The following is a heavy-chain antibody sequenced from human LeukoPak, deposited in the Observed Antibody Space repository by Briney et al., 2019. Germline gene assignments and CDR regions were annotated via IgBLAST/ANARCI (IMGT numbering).Heavy chain of an antibody. D-gene: IGHD3-22*01. CDR3: ARDGGAYYYDSSGPRPGVFYY. V-gene: IGHV4-31*03. J-gene: IGHJ4*02. CDR1: GGSISSGGYY. CDR2: IYYSGST. Sequence: TLSLTCTVSGGSISSGGYYWSWIRQHPGKGLEWIGYIYYSGSTYYNPSLKSRVTISVDTSKNQFSLKLSSVTAADTAVYYCARDGGAYYYDSSGPRPGVFYYWGQGTLVTVSS.